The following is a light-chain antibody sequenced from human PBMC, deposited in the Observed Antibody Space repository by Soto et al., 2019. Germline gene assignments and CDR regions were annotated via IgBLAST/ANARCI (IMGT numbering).Light chain of an antibody. CDR2: KAS. Sequence: DIQMTQSPSTLSASVGDRVTITCRASQSISSWLAWYQQKPGTAPKLLIYKASSLQSGVPSRFSGSGSGTEFTLTNSSLQPDDFATYYCQQYSSYPYTFGHGTKLEIK. CDR3: QQYSSYPYT. V-gene: IGKV1-5*03. J-gene: IGKJ2*01. CDR1: QSISSW.